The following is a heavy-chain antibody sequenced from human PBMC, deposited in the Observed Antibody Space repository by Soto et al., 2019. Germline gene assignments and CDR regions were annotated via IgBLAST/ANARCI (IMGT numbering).Heavy chain of an antibody. CDR1: GFTFSSYA. D-gene: IGHD2-15*01. CDR3: AKDHADIVVVVAATGGVAFDI. V-gene: IGHV3-23*01. J-gene: IGHJ3*02. Sequence: EVQLLESVGGLVQPGGSLRLSCAASGFTFSSYAMSWVRQAPGKGLEWVSAISGSGGSTYYADSVKGRFTISRDNSKNTLYLQMNSLRAEDTAVYYCAKDHADIVVVVAATGGVAFDIWGQGTMVTVSS. CDR2: ISGSGGST.